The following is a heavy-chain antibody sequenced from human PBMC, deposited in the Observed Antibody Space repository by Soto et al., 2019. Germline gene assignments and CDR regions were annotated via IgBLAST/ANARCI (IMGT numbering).Heavy chain of an antibody. CDR2: IHESGVT. D-gene: IGHD3-16*01. V-gene: IGHV4-59*08. Sequence: QVQLQETGPRLVKPWETLSLTCSVSGGSLETYYWSWLRQFPGKNLEWIAHIHESGVTDYNPSLESPVTTSIDTSQDQFSLTVFSLTAADTALYYCARHSRTGDYDFWGRGIHVTVSS. CDR1: GGSLETYY. J-gene: IGHJ1*01. CDR3: ARHSRTGDYDF.